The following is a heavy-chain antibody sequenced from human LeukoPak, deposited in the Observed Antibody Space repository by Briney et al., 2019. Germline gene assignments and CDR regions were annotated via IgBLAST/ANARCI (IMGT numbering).Heavy chain of an antibody. V-gene: IGHV3-48*03. Sequence: GGSLRLSCAASGFTFSSYEMNWVRQAPGKGLEWVSHISSTTTLFYADSVKGRFTISRDNAKNSLYLQMDSLRVEDTAVYYCARGGYSYGSAKYFDYWGQGTLVTVSS. CDR1: GFTFSSYE. CDR3: ARGGYSYGSAKYFDY. CDR2: ISSTTTL. D-gene: IGHD5-18*01. J-gene: IGHJ4*02.